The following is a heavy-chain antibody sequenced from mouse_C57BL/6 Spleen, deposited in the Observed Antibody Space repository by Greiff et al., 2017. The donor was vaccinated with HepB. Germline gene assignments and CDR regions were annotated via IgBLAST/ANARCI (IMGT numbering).Heavy chain of an antibody. CDR3: ARSGNGIYLRYAMDY. CDR1: GYTFTSYT. V-gene: IGHV1-4*01. Sequence: VQLVESGAELARPGASVKMSCKASGYTFTSYTMHWVKQRPGQGLEWIGYINPSSGYTKYNQKFKDKATLTADKSSSTSYMQLSSLTSEDSAVYYCARSGNGIYLRYAMDYWGQGTSVTVSS. D-gene: IGHD2-1*01. CDR2: INPSSGYT. J-gene: IGHJ4*01.